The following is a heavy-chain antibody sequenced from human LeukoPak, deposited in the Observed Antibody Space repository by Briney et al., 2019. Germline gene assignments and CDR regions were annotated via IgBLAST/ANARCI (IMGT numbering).Heavy chain of an antibody. CDR1: GYTFTGYY. CDR2: INPNSGGT. Sequence: ASVKVSCKASGYTFTGYYMHWVRQAPGQGLEWMGWINPNSGGTNYAQKFQGRVTMTRDTSISTAYMELRSLRSDDTAVYYCARNGNYYYYYYMDVWGKGTTVTVSS. V-gene: IGHV1-2*02. J-gene: IGHJ6*03. CDR3: ARNGNYYYYYYMDV.